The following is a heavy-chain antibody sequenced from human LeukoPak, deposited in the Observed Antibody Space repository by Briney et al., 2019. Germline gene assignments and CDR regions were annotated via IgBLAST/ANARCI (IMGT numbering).Heavy chain of an antibody. Sequence: ASVKVSCKASGYTFTSYYVHWVRQAPGQGLEWMTRINPNGGSTRYAQRFQGRVTMTRDTSTSTVYMELSSLRSEDTAVYYCAREQIGGYSYGLHYWGQGTLVTVSS. CDR3: AREQIGGYSYGLHY. J-gene: IGHJ4*02. V-gene: IGHV1-46*01. CDR2: INPNGGST. CDR1: GYTFTSYY. D-gene: IGHD5-18*01.